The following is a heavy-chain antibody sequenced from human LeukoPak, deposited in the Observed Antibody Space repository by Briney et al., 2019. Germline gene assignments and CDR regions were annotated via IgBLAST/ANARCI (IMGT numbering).Heavy chain of an antibody. V-gene: IGHV1-2*02. CDR1: GYTFTGYY. Sequence: ASVKVSCKASGYTFTGYYMHWVRQAPGQRLEWMGWINPNSGGTNYAQKFQGRVTMTRDTSISTAYMELSRLRSDDTAVYYCARDLRGYAHLIFDLWGCGTLVTVSS. CDR3: ARDLRGYAHLIFDL. J-gene: IGHJ2*01. D-gene: IGHD5-12*01. CDR2: INPNSGGT.